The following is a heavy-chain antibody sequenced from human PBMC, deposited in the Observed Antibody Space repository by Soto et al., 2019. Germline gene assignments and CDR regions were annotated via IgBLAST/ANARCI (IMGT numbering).Heavy chain of an antibody. Sequence: SVKVSCKAGGYTFSDYYIQWVRQAPGQGLEWMGGIIPIFGTPSYAQKFQGRVTITADESTSTAYMELSSLRSEDTAVYYCAREYRSSSGRFDNWGQGTLVTVSS. V-gene: IGHV1-69*13. CDR3: AREYRSSSGRFDN. D-gene: IGHD6-6*01. J-gene: IGHJ4*02. CDR1: GYTFSDYY. CDR2: IIPIFGTP.